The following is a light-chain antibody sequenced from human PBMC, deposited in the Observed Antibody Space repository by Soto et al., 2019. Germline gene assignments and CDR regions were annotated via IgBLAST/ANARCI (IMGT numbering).Light chain of an antibody. V-gene: IGKV3-11*01. CDR1: QSVSSY. CDR3: QQRSNWPPWT. Sequence: EIVLTQSPATLSLSPGERAPLSCRASQSVSSYLAWYQQKPGQAPRLPIYDASNRATGIPARFSGSGSGTDFTLTISSIEPEDFAVYYCQQRSNWPPWTFGQGTKVEIK. J-gene: IGKJ1*01. CDR2: DAS.